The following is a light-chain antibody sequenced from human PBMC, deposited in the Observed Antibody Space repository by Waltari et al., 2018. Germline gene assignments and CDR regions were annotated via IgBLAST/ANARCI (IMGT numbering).Light chain of an antibody. Sequence: QSLLTQPPSASGTPGQRVTISCSGSRSNIGSYYVYWYQQLPGTAPNLRIDGNNQRPSGLPDRFSGSKSGTSGSLAISGLRSEDEADYYCAAWDDRLRGVVFGGGTKLTV. V-gene: IGLV1-47*01. CDR2: GNN. J-gene: IGLJ2*01. CDR3: AAWDDRLRGVV. CDR1: RSNIGSYY.